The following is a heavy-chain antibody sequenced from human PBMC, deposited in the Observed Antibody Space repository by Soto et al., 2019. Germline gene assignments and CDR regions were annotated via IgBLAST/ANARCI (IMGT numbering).Heavy chain of an antibody. D-gene: IGHD6-13*01. V-gene: IGHV1-69*13. CDR2: IIPIFGTA. J-gene: IGHJ4*02. CDR1: GGTFSSYA. CDR3: ARDRGAAGNFDH. Sequence: SVKVSCKASGGTFSSYAISWVRQAPGQGLEWMGGIIPIFGTANYAQKFQGRVTITADESTSTAYMELSSLRSEDTAVYYCARDRGAAGNFDHWGQGTLVTVSS.